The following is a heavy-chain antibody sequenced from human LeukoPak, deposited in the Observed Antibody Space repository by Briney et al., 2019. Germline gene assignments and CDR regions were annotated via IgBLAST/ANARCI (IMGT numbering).Heavy chain of an antibody. CDR3: ARVSSESYYHFDY. CDR2: INPDSGGT. CDR1: GYTFTDYY. Sequence: GASVKVSCKASGYTFTDYYMHWVRQAPGQGFEWMGWINPDSGGTNYAQKFQGRVTMTRDTSISTAYMELRSLRSDDTAVYYCARVSSESYYHFDYWGQGTLVTVSS. D-gene: IGHD1-26*01. J-gene: IGHJ4*02. V-gene: IGHV1-2*02.